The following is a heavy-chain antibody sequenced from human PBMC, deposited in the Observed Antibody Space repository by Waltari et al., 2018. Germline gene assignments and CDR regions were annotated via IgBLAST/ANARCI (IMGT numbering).Heavy chain of an antibody. CDR3: TAPFLDYGDPDY. V-gene: IGHV3-15*07. J-gene: IGHJ4*02. CDR1: GFTFSNAW. D-gene: IGHD4-17*01. CDR2: IKSKTDGGTT. Sequence: EVQLVESGGGLVKPGGSLRLSCAASGFTFSNAWMTWVRQAPGKGLEWVGRIKSKTDGGTTDYAAPVKGRFTISRDDSKNTLYLQMNSLKTEDTAVYYCTAPFLDYGDPDYWGQGTLVTVS.